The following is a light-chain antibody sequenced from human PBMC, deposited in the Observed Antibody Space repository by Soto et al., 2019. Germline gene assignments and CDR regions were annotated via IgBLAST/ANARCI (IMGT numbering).Light chain of an antibody. J-gene: IGLJ3*02. Sequence: QAVVTQPASVSGSPGQSITISCTGTSSDVGGYNYVSWFQQHTGKAPKLMIYDVSNRPSGVSNRFSGSKSGNTASLTISGLQAEDEADYYCASYTTSSTWVFGGGTKVTVL. V-gene: IGLV2-14*03. CDR1: SSDVGGYNY. CDR3: ASYTTSSTWV. CDR2: DVS.